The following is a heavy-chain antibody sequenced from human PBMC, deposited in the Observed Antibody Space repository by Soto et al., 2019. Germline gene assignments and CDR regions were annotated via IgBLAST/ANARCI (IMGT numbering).Heavy chain of an antibody. V-gene: IGHV3-11*01. J-gene: IGHJ4*02. D-gene: IGHD6-19*01. Sequence: GGSLRLSCAASGFTFSDYYMSWIRQAPGKGLEWVSYISSSGSTIYYADSVKGRFTISRDNAKNSLYLQMNSLRAEDTAVYYCARDGKSSSWLAVAGNCDYWGQGTLVTVSS. CDR2: ISSSGSTI. CDR1: GFTFSDYY. CDR3: ARDGKSSSWLAVAGNCDY.